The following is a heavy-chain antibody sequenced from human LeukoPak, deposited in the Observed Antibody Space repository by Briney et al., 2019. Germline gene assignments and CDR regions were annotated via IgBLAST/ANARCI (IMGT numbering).Heavy chain of an antibody. CDR1: GGSTGSGY. D-gene: IGHD3-16*01. J-gene: IGHJ4*02. CDR2: IYYSGST. CDR3: ARGRYGWLPFDY. V-gene: IGHV4-59*01. Sequence: PSETLSLTCTVSGGSTGSGYWSWIRQPPRKGLEWIGYIYYSGSTNYNPSLKSRVTISVDTSKNQFTLKLSSVTAADTAVYYCARGRYGWLPFDYWGQGTLVTVSS.